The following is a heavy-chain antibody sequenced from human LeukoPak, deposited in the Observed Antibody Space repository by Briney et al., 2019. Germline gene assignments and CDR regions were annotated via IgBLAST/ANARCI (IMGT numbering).Heavy chain of an antibody. V-gene: IGHV1-8*01. CDR3: ARGPPNWGYDY. CDR1: GYTFTSYD. D-gene: IGHD7-27*01. J-gene: IGHJ4*02. Sequence: ASVKVSCKASGYTFTSYDFNWVRQATGQWPEWMGWMSPNSGDTGYAQKFQDRVTMTRNTSISTAYMELSSLRSDDTAVYYCARGPPNWGYDYWGPGTLVTVSS. CDR2: MSPNSGDT.